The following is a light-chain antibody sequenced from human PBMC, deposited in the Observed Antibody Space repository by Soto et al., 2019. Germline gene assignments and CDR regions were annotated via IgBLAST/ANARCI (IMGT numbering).Light chain of an antibody. CDR3: MQALQTPLST. Sequence: MTQSPSSLPVTPGEPASISCRSSQSLLHSNGYNYLDWYLQKPGQSPQLLIYLGSNRASGVPDRFSGSGSGTDFTLKISRVEAEDVGVYYCMQALQTPLSTFGQGTRLEIK. CDR2: LGS. V-gene: IGKV2-28*01. J-gene: IGKJ5*01. CDR1: QSLLHSNGYNY.